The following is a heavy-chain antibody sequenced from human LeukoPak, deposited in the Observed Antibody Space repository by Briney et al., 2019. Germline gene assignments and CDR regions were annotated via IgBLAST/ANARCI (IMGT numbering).Heavy chain of an antibody. CDR1: GFTFSSYG. J-gene: IGHJ5*02. CDR2: IHYDGTNE. CDR3: VNSGFDP. V-gene: IGHV3-30*02. Sequence: GGTLRLSCAASGFTFSSYGMHWVRQAPGKGLEWVAFIHYDGTNEYYADSVKGRFTISRDNFKNTLSLQMNGLRVEDTALYYCVNSGFDPWGQGTLVTVSS. D-gene: IGHD3-10*01.